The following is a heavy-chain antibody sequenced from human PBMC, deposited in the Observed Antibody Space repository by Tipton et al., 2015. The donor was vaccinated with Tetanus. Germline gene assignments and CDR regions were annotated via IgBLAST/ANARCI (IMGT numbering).Heavy chain of an antibody. CDR2: IFYSGST. CDR3: ARYYDSSGYYRRRYTSSFDY. CDR1: GGSISSSSYY. V-gene: IGHV4-39*07. J-gene: IGHJ4*02. D-gene: IGHD3-22*01. Sequence: TLSLTCTVSGGSISSSSYYWGWIRQPPGKGLEWIGTIFYSGSTYYSPSLKSRVTTSIDSSKNQLSLRLTSVTAADTAVYYCARYYDSSGYYRRRYTSSFDYWGQGTLVTVSS.